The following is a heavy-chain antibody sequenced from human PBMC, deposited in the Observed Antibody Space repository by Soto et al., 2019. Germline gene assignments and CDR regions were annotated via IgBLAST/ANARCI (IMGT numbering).Heavy chain of an antibody. CDR2: NHAGNGNA. CDR1: GYSYMSYA. D-gene: IGHD2-21*01. CDR3: ARETFSVPTYSCDS. V-gene: IGHV1-3*01. Sequence: ASVKVSCKTTGYSYMSYANHWKRQAPGQSHEWMGWNHAGNGNAKYSQNCQGRVTSTRDKSANTVYMELSSLRSEDTALYYCARETFSVPTYSCDSRGQGNLV. J-gene: IGHJ4*02.